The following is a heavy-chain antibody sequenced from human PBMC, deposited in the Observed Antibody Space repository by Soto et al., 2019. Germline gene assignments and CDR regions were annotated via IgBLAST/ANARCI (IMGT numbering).Heavy chain of an antibody. CDR3: EKDGQQLVRYFDY. Sequence: PGGSLRLSCAASGFTFSSYGMHWVRQAPGKGLEWVAVISYDGSNKYYADSVKGRFTISRDNSKNTLYLQMNSLRAEDTAVYYCEKDGQQLVRYFDYWGQGTLVTVSS. CDR2: ISYDGSNK. V-gene: IGHV3-30*18. J-gene: IGHJ4*02. CDR1: GFTFSSYG. D-gene: IGHD6-13*01.